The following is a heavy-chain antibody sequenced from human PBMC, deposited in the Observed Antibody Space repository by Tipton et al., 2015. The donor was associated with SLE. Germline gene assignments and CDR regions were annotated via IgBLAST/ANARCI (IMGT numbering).Heavy chain of an antibody. CDR3: ARDSSQAPSSYYGDLVFDS. Sequence: SLRLSCEASGFTFSNYAFHWVRQAPGKGLEWVTLISRDGTNKYYGDSVKGRVTISRDNARNTLFLRLNSLRDEDTAVYFCARDSSQAPSSYYGDLVFDSWGQGTLVTVSS. J-gene: IGHJ4*02. V-gene: IGHV3-30*04. CDR2: ISRDGTNK. D-gene: IGHD1-26*01. CDR1: GFTFSNYA.